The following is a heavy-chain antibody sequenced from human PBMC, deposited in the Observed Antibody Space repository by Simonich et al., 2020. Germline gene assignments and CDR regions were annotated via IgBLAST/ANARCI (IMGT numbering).Heavy chain of an antibody. CDR3: ARARLYSSSHAFDI. Sequence: QVQLVQSGAEVKKPGASVKVSCKASGYTFTGYYMHWVRHAPEQGLEWRGWINPNSGGTNYAQKFQGRVTRTRDTSISTAYMELSRLRSDDTAVYYCARARLYSSSHAFDIWGQGTMVTVSS. V-gene: IGHV1-2*02. J-gene: IGHJ3*02. CDR1: GYTFTGYY. D-gene: IGHD6-6*01. CDR2: INPNSGGT.